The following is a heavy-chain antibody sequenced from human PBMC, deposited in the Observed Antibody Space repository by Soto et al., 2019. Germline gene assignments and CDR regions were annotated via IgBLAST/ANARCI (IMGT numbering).Heavy chain of an antibody. D-gene: IGHD3-16*01. CDR3: ARGSYDRYDGFFGMDV. J-gene: IGHJ6*02. V-gene: IGHV1-69*13. Sequence: SVKVSCKTSGGSFMSQAISWVRQAPGQGPEWTGGIIPFSGTVTYTQRFQGRLTLTADEPTKTAYMELSSLRSEDTAVYYCARGSYDRYDGFFGMDVWGQGTKVTVSS. CDR1: GGSFMSQA. CDR2: IIPFSGTV.